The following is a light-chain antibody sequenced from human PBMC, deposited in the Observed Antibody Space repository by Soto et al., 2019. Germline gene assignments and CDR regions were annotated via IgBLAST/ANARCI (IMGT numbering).Light chain of an antibody. CDR2: GNS. CDR1: SSNIGAGYD. CDR3: QSYDSSLSAL. Sequence: QSVLTQPPSVSGAPGQRVTISCTGSSSNIGAGYDVNWYQQLPGTAPKLLIYGNSNRPSGVPDRFSGSKSGTSASLAITGLQAEDESDYYCQSYDSSLSALFGTGTKLTVL. V-gene: IGLV1-40*01. J-gene: IGLJ1*01.